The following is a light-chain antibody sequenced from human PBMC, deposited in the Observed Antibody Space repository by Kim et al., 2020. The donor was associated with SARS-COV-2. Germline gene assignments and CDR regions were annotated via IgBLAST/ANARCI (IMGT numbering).Light chain of an antibody. CDR2: KAS. CDR1: QSVSSW. J-gene: IGKJ2*01. Sequence: DIQMTQSPSTLSASVGERVTITCRASQSVSSWLAWYQQKPGKAPKLLIYKASTLEGGVPSRFSGRGSGTEFTLTINSLQPDDFATYSCQQYDSHPYTFGQGTKLEI. V-gene: IGKV1-5*03. CDR3: QQYDSHPYT.